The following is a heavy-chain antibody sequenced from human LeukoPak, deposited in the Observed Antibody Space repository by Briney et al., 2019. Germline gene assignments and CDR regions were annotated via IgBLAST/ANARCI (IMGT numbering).Heavy chain of an antibody. V-gene: IGHV4-59*08. CDR1: GGTISSYY. CDR2: IHSSGST. Sequence: SETLSLTCTVSGGTISSYYWNWIRQPPGKGLEWIGYIHSSGSTQYNPSLKSRVTISVDTSKSQFSLKLSSVTAADRAVYYCARWYSSGWAFDYWGQGTLVTVSS. D-gene: IGHD6-19*01. J-gene: IGHJ4*02. CDR3: ARWYSSGWAFDY.